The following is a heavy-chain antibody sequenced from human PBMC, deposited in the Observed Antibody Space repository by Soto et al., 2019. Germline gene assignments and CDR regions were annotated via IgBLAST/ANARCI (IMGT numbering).Heavy chain of an antibody. CDR3: AKRERGDDYFFFGY. J-gene: IGHJ4*02. D-gene: IGHD4-17*01. CDR1: GFTFSSYG. Sequence: QVQLVASGGGVVQPGRSLRLSCAASGFTFSSYGMHWVRQAPGKGLEWVAVISYDGSNKYYADSVKGRFTISRDNSKNTLYLQMNSLRAEDTAVYYCAKRERGDDYFFFGYWGQGTLVTVSS. V-gene: IGHV3-30*18. CDR2: ISYDGSNK.